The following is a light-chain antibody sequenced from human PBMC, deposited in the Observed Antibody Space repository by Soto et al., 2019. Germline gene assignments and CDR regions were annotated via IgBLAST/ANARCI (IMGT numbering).Light chain of an antibody. CDR1: QGIGNS. V-gene: IGKV1-16*02. CDR3: QHYKSYPLT. Sequence: DIQMTQSPSSLSASVGDRVTITCRASQGIGNSLAWFQQKPGKAPKSLIYAASILQSVVPSKFSGRGSETDFTLTISSLQPEDSATYYCQHYKSYPLTFGQGTKLDI. CDR2: AAS. J-gene: IGKJ2*01.